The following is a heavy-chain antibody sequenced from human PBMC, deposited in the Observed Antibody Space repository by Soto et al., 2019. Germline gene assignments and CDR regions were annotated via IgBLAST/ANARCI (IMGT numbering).Heavy chain of an antibody. CDR1: GFTFSSYG. CDR2: ISYDGSNK. Sequence: QVQLVEPGGGVVQPGRSLRLSCAASGFTFSSYGMHWVRQAPGKGLEWVAVISYDGSNKYYADSVKGRFTISRDNSKNTLYLQMNSLRAEDTAVYYCAKDRAIAAGILASMDVWGQGTTVTVSS. J-gene: IGHJ6*02. D-gene: IGHD6-13*01. V-gene: IGHV3-30*18. CDR3: AKDRAIAAGILASMDV.